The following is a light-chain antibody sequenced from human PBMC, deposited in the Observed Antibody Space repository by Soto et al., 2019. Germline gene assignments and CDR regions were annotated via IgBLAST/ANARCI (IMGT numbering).Light chain of an antibody. CDR1: QGISNF. CDR3: QTYNSARWT. V-gene: IGKV1-27*01. CDR2: AAS. Sequence: DIQMTQSPSSLSASIGDRVTISCRASQGISNFLAWYQQKPGEVPKLLIYAASTLQSGVPSRFSGGGSGTDFILTISSLQPEDVATYFCQTYNSARWTFAQGTKVEVK. J-gene: IGKJ1*01.